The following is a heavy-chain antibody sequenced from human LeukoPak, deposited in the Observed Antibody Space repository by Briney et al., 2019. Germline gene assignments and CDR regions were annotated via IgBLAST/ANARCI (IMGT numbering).Heavy chain of an antibody. J-gene: IGHJ3*02. CDR1: GGSISSYY. V-gene: IGHV4-4*07. CDR3: ARDRDYYDPKGTFDI. CDR2: IYTSGST. Sequence: SETLSLTCTVSGGSISSYYWSWIRQPAGKGLEWIGRIYTSGSTNYNPSLKSRVTMSVDTSKNQFSLKLSSVTAAGTAVYYCARDRDYYDPKGTFDIWGQGTMVTVSS. D-gene: IGHD3-22*01.